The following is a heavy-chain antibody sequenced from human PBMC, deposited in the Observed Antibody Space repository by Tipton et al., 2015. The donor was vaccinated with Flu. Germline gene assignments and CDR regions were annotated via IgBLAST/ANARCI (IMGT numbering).Heavy chain of an antibody. D-gene: IGHD3-22*01. CDR2: MSTNENDI. CDR3: ARESDNSGYYSGEVSAFDI. J-gene: IGHJ3*02. CDR1: GFTFRNYA. V-gene: IGHV3-30-3*01. Sequence: SLRLSCAVSGFTFRNYAVHWVRQAPGKGLEWVATMSTNENDIFYTDSVKGRFTISRDNSRNTLYLQMNSLRAEDTAIYYCARESDNSGYYSGEVSAFDIWGQGTMVTVSS.